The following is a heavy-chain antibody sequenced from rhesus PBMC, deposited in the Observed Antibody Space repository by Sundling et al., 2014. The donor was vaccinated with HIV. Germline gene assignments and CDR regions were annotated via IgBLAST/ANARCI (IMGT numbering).Heavy chain of an antibody. Sequence: QVQLQESGPGLVKPSETLSLTCTVSGASISSYWWSWIRQPPGKGLEWIGRISGSGGSTDYNPSLKSRVTISTDTSKNQFSLKLSSVTAADTAVYYCARDGYCTGSGCFPFDYWGQGVLVTVSS. CDR1: GASISSYW. V-gene: IGHV4-173*01. CDR2: ISGSGGST. D-gene: IGHD2-21*01. J-gene: IGHJ4*01. CDR3: ARDGYCTGSGCFPFDY.